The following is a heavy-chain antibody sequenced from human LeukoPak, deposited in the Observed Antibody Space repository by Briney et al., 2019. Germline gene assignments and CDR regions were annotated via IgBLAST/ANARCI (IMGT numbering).Heavy chain of an antibody. CDR1: GGSFSGYY. CDR2: INHSGST. J-gene: IGHJ4*02. V-gene: IGHV4-34*01. CDR3: ARDGYSGNDGL. Sequence: KSSETLSLTCAVYGGSFSGYYWSWIRQPPGKGLEWIGEINHSGSTNYNPSLKSRVTISVDTSKNQFSLKLSSVTAADTAVYYCARDGYSGNDGLWGQGTLVTVSS. D-gene: IGHD5-12*01.